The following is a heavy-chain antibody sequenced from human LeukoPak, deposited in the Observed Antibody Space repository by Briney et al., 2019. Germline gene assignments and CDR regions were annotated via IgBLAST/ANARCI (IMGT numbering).Heavy chain of an antibody. CDR3: ARVAEGKSYFDY. CDR1: GFTVSSNY. Sequence: GGSLRLSCAASGFTVSSNYMSWVRQAPGKGLERVSVIYSGGSTYYADSVKGRFTISRDNSKNTLYLQMNSLRAEDTAVYYCARVAEGKSYFDYWGQGTLVTVSS. V-gene: IGHV3-66*01. CDR2: IYSGGST. D-gene: IGHD2-21*01. J-gene: IGHJ4*02.